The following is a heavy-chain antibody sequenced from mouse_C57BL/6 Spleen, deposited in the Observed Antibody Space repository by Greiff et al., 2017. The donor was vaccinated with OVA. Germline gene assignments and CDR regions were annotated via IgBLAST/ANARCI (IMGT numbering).Heavy chain of an antibody. D-gene: IGHD2-13*01. CDR2: ISDGGSST. Sequence: EVMLVESGGGLVKPGGSLKLSCAASGFTFSSYAMSWVRQTPEKRLEWVATISDGGSSTYYPDNVKGRFTISRDNAKNNLYLQMSHLKSEDTAMYYCASGEADYWGQGTTLTVSS. CDR1: GFTFSSYA. J-gene: IGHJ2*01. V-gene: IGHV5-4*03. CDR3: ASGEADY.